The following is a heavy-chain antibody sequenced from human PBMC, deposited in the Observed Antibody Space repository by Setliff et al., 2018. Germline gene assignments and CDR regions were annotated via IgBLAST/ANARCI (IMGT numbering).Heavy chain of an antibody. Sequence: SETLSLTCTVSGGSISSSSYYWGWIRQPPGKGLEWIGSIYYSGSTNYNPFLKSRVTISVDTSKNQFSLKLSSVTTADTAVYYCARSICSGSYCSYDAYDIWGQGTMVTVSS. CDR2: IYYSGST. J-gene: IGHJ3*02. CDR3: ARSICSGSYCSYDAYDI. D-gene: IGHD2-15*01. CDR1: GGSISSSSYY. V-gene: IGHV4-39*07.